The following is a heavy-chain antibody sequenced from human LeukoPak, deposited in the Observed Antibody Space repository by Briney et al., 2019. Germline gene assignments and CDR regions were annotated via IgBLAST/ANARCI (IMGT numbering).Heavy chain of an antibody. V-gene: IGHV2-5*02. Sequence: ESGPTLVKPTQTLTLTCTFSGFSLSTSGVGVGWIRQPPGKALEWLALIYWDDDKRYSPSLKSRLTITKDTSKNQVVLTMTNMDPVDTATYYCARTSPLDCSSTSCSDWFDPWGQGTLVTVSS. D-gene: IGHD2-2*01. CDR3: ARTSPLDCSSTSCSDWFDP. J-gene: IGHJ5*02. CDR1: GFSLSTSGVG. CDR2: IYWDDDK.